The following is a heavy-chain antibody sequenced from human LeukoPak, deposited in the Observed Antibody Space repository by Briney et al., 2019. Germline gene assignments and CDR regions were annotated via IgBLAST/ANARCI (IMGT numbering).Heavy chain of an antibody. J-gene: IGHJ4*02. CDR1: GFTFSSYA. Sequence: PGGPLRLSCAASGFTFSSYAMGWVRQAPGNGLEWVSSIKGGGGDPFYADSVRGRFTISRDNSKNTLYLQLNSLRAEDTAVYFCAKGGHDFNPFYCWGQGALVTVSS. D-gene: IGHD2-21*02. CDR2: IKGGGGDP. CDR3: AKGGHDFNPFYC. V-gene: IGHV3-23*01.